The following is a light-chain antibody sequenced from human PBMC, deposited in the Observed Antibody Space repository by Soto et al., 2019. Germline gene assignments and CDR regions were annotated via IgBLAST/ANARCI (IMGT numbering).Light chain of an antibody. CDR2: DAS. V-gene: IGKV3-11*01. J-gene: IGKJ5*01. CDR3: QQRSNWPIT. Sequence: EIVLTQSPATLSLSPGERATLSCRASQSVSRYLAWYQQKPGQAPRLLIYDASNRATGIPARFSGSGSGTDFTLTISSLEPEDFAVYYRQQRSNWPITFGQGTRLEIK. CDR1: QSVSRY.